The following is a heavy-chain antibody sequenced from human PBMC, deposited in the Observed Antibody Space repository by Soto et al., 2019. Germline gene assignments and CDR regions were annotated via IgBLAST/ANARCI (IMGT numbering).Heavy chain of an antibody. Sequence: EVQLLESGGGLVQPGGSLRLSCTASGFTFSRHAMTWVRQAPGKGLEWVSGLSDSGGSIYYADSVKGRFTISRDNSMNPLYLQINPLRAEDTAIYYCAKVSSSWYAGFFDLWGQGTLVTVSS. V-gene: IGHV3-23*01. CDR1: GFTFSRHA. J-gene: IGHJ4*02. D-gene: IGHD6-13*01. CDR3: AKVSSSWYAGFFDL. CDR2: LSDSGGSI.